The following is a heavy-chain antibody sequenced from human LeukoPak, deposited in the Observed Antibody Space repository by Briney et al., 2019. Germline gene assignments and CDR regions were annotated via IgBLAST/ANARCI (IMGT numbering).Heavy chain of an antibody. Sequence: GGSLRLSCAASGFTFNSYALSWVRQAPGKGLEWVSGISDSGGSTYYADSVKGRFTISRDNSKNTLYLQMNSLRVEDTVVYYCAKGINSWYWDSWGQGTLVTVSS. CDR2: ISDSGGST. J-gene: IGHJ4*02. CDR3: AKGINSWYWDS. D-gene: IGHD6-13*01. V-gene: IGHV3-23*01. CDR1: GFTFNSYA.